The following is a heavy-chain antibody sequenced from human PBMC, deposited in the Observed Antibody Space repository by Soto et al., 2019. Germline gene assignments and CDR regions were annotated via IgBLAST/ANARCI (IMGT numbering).Heavy chain of an antibody. Sequence: SETLSLTCTVSGGSISSGGYYWSWIRQHPGKGLEWIGYIYYSGSTYYNPSLKSRVTISVDTSKNQFSLKLSSVTAADTAVYYCARAKLTYYYDSSGYYYHDYWGQGTLVTVSS. V-gene: IGHV4-31*03. J-gene: IGHJ4*02. CDR3: ARAKLTYYYDSSGYYYHDY. CDR1: GGSISSGGYY. CDR2: IYYSGST. D-gene: IGHD3-22*01.